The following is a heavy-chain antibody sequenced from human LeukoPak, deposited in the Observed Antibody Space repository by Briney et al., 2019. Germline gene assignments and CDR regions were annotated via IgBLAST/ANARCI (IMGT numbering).Heavy chain of an antibody. CDR3: AREIRRAIVVVTDTHSFDY. J-gene: IGHJ4*02. Sequence: PGGSLRLSCAASGFTFSSYSMNWVRQAPGKGLEWVSSISSSSSYIYYADSVKGRFTISRDNAKNSLYLQMNSLRAEDTAVYYCAREIRRAIVVVTDTHSFDYWGQGTLVTVSS. V-gene: IGHV3-21*01. D-gene: IGHD2-21*02. CDR2: ISSSSSYI. CDR1: GFTFSSYS.